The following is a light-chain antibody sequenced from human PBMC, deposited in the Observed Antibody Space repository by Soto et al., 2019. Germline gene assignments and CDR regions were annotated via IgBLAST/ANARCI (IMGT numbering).Light chain of an antibody. CDR1: PSDVGGSNS. CDR3: SSYAPSDVV. J-gene: IGLJ2*01. V-gene: IGLV2-8*01. CDR2: DFN. Sequence: QSVLTQPPSASGSPGQSVTISCTGTPSDVGGSNSVSWYQQHPGKAPNLMIYDFNKRPSGVPDRFSGSKSGNTASLTVSGLQAADEAYYFCSSYAPSDVVFGGGTKLTVL.